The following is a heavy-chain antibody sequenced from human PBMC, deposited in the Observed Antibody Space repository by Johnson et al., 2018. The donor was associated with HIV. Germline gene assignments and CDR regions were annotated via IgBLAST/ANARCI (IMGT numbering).Heavy chain of an antibody. D-gene: IGHD6-19*01. CDR1: GFTFSSYW. J-gene: IGHJ3*02. Sequence: VQLVESGGGLVQPGGSLRLSCAASGFTFSSYWMNWVRQAPGKGLEWVANINQEGSEKHYVDSVKGRFTISRDNAKNSLYLQMNSLRAEDTAVYYCARNGDEGAGDAFDIWGQGTKVTVSS. V-gene: IGHV3-7*01. CDR3: ARNGDEGAGDAFDI. CDR2: INQEGSEK.